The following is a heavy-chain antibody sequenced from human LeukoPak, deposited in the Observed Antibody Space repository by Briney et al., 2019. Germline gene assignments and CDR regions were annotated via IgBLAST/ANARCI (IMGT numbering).Heavy chain of an antibody. CDR3: ARRGPYCSSTSCYGLGIAGWFDP. J-gene: IGHJ5*02. D-gene: IGHD2-2*01. V-gene: IGHV4-39*01. CDR2: IYYSRST. Sequence: SETLSLTCTVSGGSISSSSYYWGWIRQPPGKGLEWIGSIYYSRSTYYNPSLKSRVTISVDTSKNQFSLKLSSVTAADTAVYYCARRGPYCSSTSCYGLGIAGWFDPWGQGTLVTVSS. CDR1: GGSISSSSYY.